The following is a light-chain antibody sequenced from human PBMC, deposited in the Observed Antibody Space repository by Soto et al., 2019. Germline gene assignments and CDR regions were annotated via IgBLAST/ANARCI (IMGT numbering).Light chain of an antibody. J-gene: IGKJ1*01. V-gene: IGKV3-20*01. CDR3: QQYGGSTGT. Sequence: EIVLTQSPGTLSLSPGERATLSCRASRSISSTYVAWYQQKTGQAPRLFIYGTSTRATGIPDRFSGSGSGTDFTLTIIRLEPEDFAVYYCQQYGGSTGTFGQGTKVEMK. CDR1: RSISSTY. CDR2: GTS.